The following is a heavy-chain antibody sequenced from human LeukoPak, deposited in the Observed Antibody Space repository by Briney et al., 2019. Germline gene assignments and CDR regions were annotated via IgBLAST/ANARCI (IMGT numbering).Heavy chain of an antibody. CDR3: ARGGYYDILTGYSSFDY. Sequence: SETLPLTCPAPGGSISSYYWSWIRQPPGKGREWIGYIYYSGSTNYNPSLKSRVTISVDTPKNQFSLKLSSVTAADTAVYYCARGGYYDILTGYSSFDYWGQGTLVTVSS. D-gene: IGHD3-9*01. CDR1: GGSISSYY. CDR2: IYYSGST. V-gene: IGHV4-59*01. J-gene: IGHJ4*02.